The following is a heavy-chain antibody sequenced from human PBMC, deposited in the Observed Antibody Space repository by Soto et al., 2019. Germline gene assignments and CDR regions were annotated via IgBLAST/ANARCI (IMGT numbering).Heavy chain of an antibody. CDR3: ARDSSGWYSKNWFDP. V-gene: IGHV1-18*01. J-gene: IGHJ5*02. CDR2: ISAYNGNT. Sequence: ASVKVSCKASGYTFTSYGISWVRQAPGQGLEWMGWISAYNGNTNYAQKLQGRVTITRDTSTSTAYMELSSLRYEDTALYYCARDSSGWYSKNWFDPWGQGTLVTVSS. D-gene: IGHD6-19*01. CDR1: GYTFTSYG.